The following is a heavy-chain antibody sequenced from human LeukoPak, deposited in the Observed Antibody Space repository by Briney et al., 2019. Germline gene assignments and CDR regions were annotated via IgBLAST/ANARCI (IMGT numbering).Heavy chain of an antibody. Sequence: GASVKVSCKASGYTFTGYYMHWVRQAPGQGLEWMGWINPNSGGTNYAQKFQGRVTMTRDTSISTAYMELSRLRSDDTAVYYCASRGCSSTSCSQGAFDIWGQGTMVTVSS. CDR2: INPNSGGT. CDR1: GYTFTGYY. D-gene: IGHD2-2*01. V-gene: IGHV1-2*02. J-gene: IGHJ3*02. CDR3: ASRGCSSTSCSQGAFDI.